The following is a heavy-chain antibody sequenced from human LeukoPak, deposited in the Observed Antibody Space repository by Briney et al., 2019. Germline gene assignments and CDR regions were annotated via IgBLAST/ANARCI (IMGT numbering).Heavy chain of an antibody. V-gene: IGHV3-23*01. Sequence: QPGGSLRLSCAASGFTFSSYAMSWVRQAPGKGLEWVSAISGSGGSTYYADSVKGRFTISRDNSKNTLYLQMNSLRAEDTAVYYCAKAVGGYPTSYYYYGMDVWGQGTTVTVSS. CDR3: AKAVGGYPTSYYYYGMDV. CDR1: GFTFSSYA. CDR2: ISGSGGST. D-gene: IGHD3-22*01. J-gene: IGHJ6*02.